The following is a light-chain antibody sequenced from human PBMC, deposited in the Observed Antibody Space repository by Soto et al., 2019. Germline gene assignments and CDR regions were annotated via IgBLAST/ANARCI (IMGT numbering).Light chain of an antibody. CDR2: GAS. J-gene: IGKJ3*01. Sequence: EIVLTQSPGTLSLSPGERATLSCRASQSVSSSYLAWYQQKPDQAPRLLIYGASSRATGIPDRFSGSGSGTDFTLTISRLEPEDFAVYYCQQYGSSPFGPGTKVDIK. CDR3: QQYGSSP. V-gene: IGKV3-20*01. CDR1: QSVSSSY.